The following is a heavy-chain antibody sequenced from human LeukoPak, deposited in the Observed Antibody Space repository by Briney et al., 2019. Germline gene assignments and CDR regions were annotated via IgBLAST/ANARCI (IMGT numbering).Heavy chain of an antibody. CDR1: GGSISSCGFY. V-gene: IGHV4-39*07. CDR3: ARDHGYSSGWAFDY. D-gene: IGHD6-19*01. Sequence: SETLSLTCTVSGGSISSCGFYWGWIRQSPGKGLEWIGSIYYTGTTYYNPSLKSRVTISVDTSKNQFSLKLTSVTAADTAVYDCARDHGYSSGWAFDYWGQGTLVTVSS. J-gene: IGHJ4*02. CDR2: IYYTGTT.